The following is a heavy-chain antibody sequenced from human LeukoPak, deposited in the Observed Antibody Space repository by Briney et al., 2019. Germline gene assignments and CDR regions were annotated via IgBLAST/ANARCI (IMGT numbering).Heavy chain of an antibody. J-gene: IGHJ4*02. V-gene: IGHV3-30*18. Sequence: PGGSLRLSCAASGSTFSSYGMPWVRQAPGKGLEWLAVISYDGSNKYYADSVKGRFTISRDNSKNTLYLQMNSLRAEDTAVYYCAKDGGSYPDYWGQGTLVTVSS. CDR3: AKDGGSYPDY. CDR1: GSTFSSYG. CDR2: ISYDGSNK. D-gene: IGHD1-26*01.